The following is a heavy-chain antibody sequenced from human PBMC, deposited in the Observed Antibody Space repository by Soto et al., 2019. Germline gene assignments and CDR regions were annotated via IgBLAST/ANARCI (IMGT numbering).Heavy chain of an antibody. CDR2: IDPSTTYI. V-gene: IGHV3-21*01. J-gene: IGHJ4*02. Sequence: EVQLVESGGGLVKPGESLRLSCAASGFTFGAYSLSWVRQAPGKGLEWVSSIDPSTTYIHYADSVEGRFTISRDTAKSSLYLQFISLRVEDTAVYYCARDCLTGDPREAFDYWGQGTLVTVSS. CDR1: GFTFGAYS. D-gene: IGHD7-27*01. CDR3: ARDCLTGDPREAFDY.